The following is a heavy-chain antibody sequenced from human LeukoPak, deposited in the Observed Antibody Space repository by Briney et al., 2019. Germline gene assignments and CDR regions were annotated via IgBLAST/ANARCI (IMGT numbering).Heavy chain of an antibody. CDR2: IWYDGSNK. CDR3: ARSPGGDLVYDY. D-gene: IGHD2-21*02. CDR1: GFTFSSYG. Sequence: PGGSLRLSCAASGFTFSSYGMHWVRQAPGKGLEWVAVIWYDGSNKYYADSVEGRFTISRDNSKNTLYLQMNSLRAEDTAVYYCARSPGGDLVYDYWGQGTLVTVSS. V-gene: IGHV3-33*01. J-gene: IGHJ4*02.